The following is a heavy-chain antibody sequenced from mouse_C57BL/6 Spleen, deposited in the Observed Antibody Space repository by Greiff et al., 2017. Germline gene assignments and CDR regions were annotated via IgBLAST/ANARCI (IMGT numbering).Heavy chain of an antibody. D-gene: IGHD1-1*01. CDR3: ARKLRAMDY. CDR1: GFTFSDYG. J-gene: IGHJ4*01. Sequence: DVHLVESGGGLVKPGGSLKLSCAASGFTFSDYGMHWVRQAPEKGLEWVAYISRSSSTIYYADTVKGRFTIARDNAKNTLFLQMTSLRSEDTAMYYCARKLRAMDYWGQGTSVTVSS. V-gene: IGHV5-17*01. CDR2: ISRSSSTI.